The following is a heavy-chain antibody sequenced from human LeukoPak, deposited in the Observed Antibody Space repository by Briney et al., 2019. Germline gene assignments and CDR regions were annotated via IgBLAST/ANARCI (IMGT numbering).Heavy chain of an antibody. CDR3: ARGRGEHQLLDDDGFDI. CDR2: ISGSGSYI. V-gene: IGHV3-21*01. D-gene: IGHD2-2*01. Sequence: GRSLRPSWAAAGITFSMYSMNCVSQAPGKGLEWASYISGSGSYIHYEDSLNGRFTISRENAKNSLYLQMNSLRAGDTAVYYCARGRGEHQLLDDDGFDIWGQGTMVTVSS. J-gene: IGHJ3*02. CDR1: GITFSMYS.